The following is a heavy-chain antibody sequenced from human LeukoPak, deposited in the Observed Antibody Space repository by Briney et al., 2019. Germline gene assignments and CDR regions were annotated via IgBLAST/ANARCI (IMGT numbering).Heavy chain of an antibody. CDR3: VRYAPVDH. J-gene: IGHJ4*02. V-gene: IGHV3-11*01. Sequence: GGSLRLSCAASGFTFSDFYMSWFRQVPGKGLEAVAYISRGSGSTRYYTDSARGRFTISRDNGENAVYLQMNSLRTDDTAVYYCVRYAPVDHWGRGALVNVSS. CDR2: ISRGSGSTR. D-gene: IGHD2-2*01. CDR1: GFTFSDFY.